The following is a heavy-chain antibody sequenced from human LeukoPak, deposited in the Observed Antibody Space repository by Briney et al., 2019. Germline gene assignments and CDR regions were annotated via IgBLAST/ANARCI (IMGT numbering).Heavy chain of an antibody. V-gene: IGHV3-30*02. CDR2: IRYDGSNK. D-gene: IGHD3-9*01. CDR3: AKDSVPLLTGYSVNWFDP. J-gene: IGHJ5*02. Sequence: PGGSLRLSCAASGFTFSSYGMHWVRQAPGKGLEWVAFIRYDGSNKYYADSVKGRFTISRDNSKNTLYLQMNSLRAEDTAVYYCAKDSVPLLTGYSVNWFDPWGQGTLVTVSS. CDR1: GFTFSSYG.